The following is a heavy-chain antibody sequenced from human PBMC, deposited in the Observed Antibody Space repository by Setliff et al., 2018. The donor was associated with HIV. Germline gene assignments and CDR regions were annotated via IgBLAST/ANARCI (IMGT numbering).Heavy chain of an antibody. D-gene: IGHD6-13*01. CDR1: GGSFSGYY. CDR3: ARESGVAAGAFDY. Sequence: SETLSLTCAVYGGSFSGYYWSWIRQPPGKGLEWIGEINHSGSTHYNPSLKRRVTISIDKSKKQFSLKVRSVTAADTAVYYCARESGVAAGAFDYWGQGALVTVSS. CDR2: INHSGST. V-gene: IGHV4-34*01. J-gene: IGHJ4*02.